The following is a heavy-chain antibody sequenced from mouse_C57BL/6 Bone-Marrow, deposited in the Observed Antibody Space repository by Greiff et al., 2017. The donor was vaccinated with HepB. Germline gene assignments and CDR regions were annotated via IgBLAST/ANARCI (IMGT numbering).Heavy chain of an antibody. CDR3: ARNWYYDAMDY. Sequence: VKLQESGPGLVQPSQSLSITCTVSGFSLTSYGVHWVRQSPGKGLEWLGVIWSGGSTDYNAAFISRLSISKDNSKSQVFFKMNSLQADETAIYYCARNWYYDAMDYWGQGTSVTVSS. J-gene: IGHJ4*01. CDR2: IWSGGST. V-gene: IGHV2-2*01. CDR1: GFSLTSYG. D-gene: IGHD1-1*02.